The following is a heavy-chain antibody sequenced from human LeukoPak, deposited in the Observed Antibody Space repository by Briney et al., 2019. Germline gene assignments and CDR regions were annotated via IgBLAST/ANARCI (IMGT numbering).Heavy chain of an antibody. V-gene: IGHV1-46*01. D-gene: IGHD2-8*01. J-gene: IGHJ4*02. CDR2: INHSGGST. CDR1: GYTYTSYY. CDR3: ARAVLGGSTDY. Sequence: AXVKVSCKASGYTYTSYYMHWVRQAPGQGLEWMGIINHSGGSTIYAQKFQGRVTMTRDTSTSTVYMELSSLRSEDTAVYYCARAVLGGSTDYWGQGTLVTVSS.